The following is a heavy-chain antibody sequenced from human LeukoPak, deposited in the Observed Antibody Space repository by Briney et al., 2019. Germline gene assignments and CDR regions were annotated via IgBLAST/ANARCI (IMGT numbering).Heavy chain of an antibody. CDR3: ARLLVPAARRFFDP. Sequence: GGSLRLSCAASGFTFSSYGMHWVRQAPGKGLEWVSSISSSSYIYYADSVKGRFTIPRDNAKNSLYLQMNSLRAEDTAVYYCARLLVPAARRFFDPWGQGTLVTVSS. V-gene: IGHV3-21*01. D-gene: IGHD2-2*01. CDR2: ISSSSYI. CDR1: GFTFSSYG. J-gene: IGHJ5*02.